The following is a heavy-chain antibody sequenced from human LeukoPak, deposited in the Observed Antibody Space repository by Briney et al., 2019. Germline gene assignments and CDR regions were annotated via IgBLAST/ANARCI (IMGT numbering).Heavy chain of an antibody. CDR2: IRSKANNYAT. Sequence: GGSLRLSCAASGFTSSGSAIHWVRQASGKGLEWVGRIRSKANNYATAYAASVKGRFTLSRDDSTNTAYLQMDSLKTEDTAVYYCASRGDSSGYSYPFDYWGQGTLVTVSS. D-gene: IGHD3-22*01. V-gene: IGHV3-73*01. CDR3: ASRGDSSGYSYPFDY. CDR1: GFTSSGSA. J-gene: IGHJ4*02.